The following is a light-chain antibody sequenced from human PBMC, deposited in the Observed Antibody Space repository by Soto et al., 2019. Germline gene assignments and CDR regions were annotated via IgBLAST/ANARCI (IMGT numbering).Light chain of an antibody. J-gene: IGKJ4*01. CDR3: QQYDNLPRLT. V-gene: IGKV1-33*01. CDR2: DAS. CDR1: QDISNY. Sequence: DIQMTQSPSSLSASVGDRVTITCQASQDISNYLNWYQQKPGKAPKLLIYDASNLETGVQSRFSGSGSGTDFTFTISSLQPEDIATYYCQQYDNLPRLTFGGGTKVEIK.